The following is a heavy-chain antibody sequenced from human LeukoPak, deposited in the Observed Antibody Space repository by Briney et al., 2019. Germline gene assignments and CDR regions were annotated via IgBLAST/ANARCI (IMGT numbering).Heavy chain of an antibody. V-gene: IGHV1-24*01. CDR1: GYTLTELS. J-gene: IGHJ4*02. D-gene: IGHD3-16*02. Sequence: ASVKVSCKVSGYTLTELSMHWVRQAPGKGQEWMGVFDPEDGETIYSQHLQGGVTMTEHTSTDTAYMDLSTLRSEDTAVYYCATLPLSYDYVWGSYRQYYFDYWGQGTLVTVSS. CDR2: FDPEDGET. CDR3: ATLPLSYDYVWGSYRQYYFDY.